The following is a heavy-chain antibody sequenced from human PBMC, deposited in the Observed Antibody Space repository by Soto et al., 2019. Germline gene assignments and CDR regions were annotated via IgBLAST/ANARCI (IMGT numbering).Heavy chain of an antibody. Sequence: PGESLKISCKGSGYSFTSYWIGWVRQMPGKGLEWMGIIYPGDSDTKYSPSFQGQVTISADKSISTAYLQWSSLKASDTAMYYCARRYGSSWNAFDIWGQGTMVTVSS. CDR2: IYPGDSDT. J-gene: IGHJ3*02. CDR3: ARRYGSSWNAFDI. V-gene: IGHV5-51*01. D-gene: IGHD6-13*01. CDR1: GYSFTSYW.